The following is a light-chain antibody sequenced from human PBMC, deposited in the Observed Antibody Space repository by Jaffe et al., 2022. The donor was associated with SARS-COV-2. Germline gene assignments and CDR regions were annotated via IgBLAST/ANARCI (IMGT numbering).Light chain of an antibody. V-gene: IGKV3-20*01. J-gene: IGKJ1*01. CDR3: QLYGNSQWT. Sequence: EVVLTQSPGTLSLSPGERATLSCRASQSVSSSYLAWYQQKFGQAPRLLIYGASSRATGIPDRFSGGGSGTDFTLTISRVEPEDFAVYFCQLYGNSQWTFGQGTKVEIK. CDR1: QSVSSSY. CDR2: GAS.